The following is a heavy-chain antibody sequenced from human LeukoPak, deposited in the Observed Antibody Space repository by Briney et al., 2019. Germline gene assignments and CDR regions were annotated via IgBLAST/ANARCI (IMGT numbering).Heavy chain of an antibody. CDR2: IDWDDDK. Sequence: ESGPTLVKPTQTLTLTCTFSGFSLSTSGMRVSWIRQPPGKALEWLARIDWDDDKFYSTSLKTRLTISKDTSKNQVVLTVTNMDPVDTTIYYCARRTSSSFYFDYWGQRTLVTVSS. CDR3: ARRTSSSFYFDY. D-gene: IGHD6-6*01. CDR1: GFSLSTSGMR. V-gene: IGHV2-70*04. J-gene: IGHJ4*02.